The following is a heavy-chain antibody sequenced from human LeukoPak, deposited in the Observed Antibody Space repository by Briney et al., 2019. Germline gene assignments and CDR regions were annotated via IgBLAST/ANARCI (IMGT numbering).Heavy chain of an antibody. CDR3: ARGHSSGGSCYSVYYYYYGMDV. CDR1: GFTFSSYA. CDR2: IAYDGNSK. Sequence: GGSLRLSCAASGFTFSSYAMHWVRQAPGKGLEWVAVIAYDGNSKYYADSVQGRFTISRDNSKNTLDLQMNSLRGEDTAVYYCARGHSSGGSCYSVYYYYYGMDVWGQGTTVTVSS. V-gene: IGHV3-30-3*01. D-gene: IGHD2-15*01. J-gene: IGHJ6*02.